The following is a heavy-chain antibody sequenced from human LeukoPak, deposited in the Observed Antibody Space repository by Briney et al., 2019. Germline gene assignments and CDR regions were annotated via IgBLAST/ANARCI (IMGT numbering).Heavy chain of an antibody. Sequence: TGGSLRLSCAASGFTFSNAWMSWVRQAPGKGLEWVGRIKSKTDGGTTDYAAPVKGRFTISRDDSKNTLYLQMNSLKTEDTAVYYCTTDLSPQGIHIAAAGTLYFDYWGQGTLVTVSS. CDR3: TTDLSPQGIHIAAAGTLYFDY. CDR2: IKSKTDGGTT. D-gene: IGHD6-13*01. CDR1: GFTFSNAW. V-gene: IGHV3-15*01. J-gene: IGHJ4*02.